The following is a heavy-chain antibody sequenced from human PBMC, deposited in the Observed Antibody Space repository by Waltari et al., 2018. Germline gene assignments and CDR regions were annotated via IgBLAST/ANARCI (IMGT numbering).Heavy chain of an antibody. Sequence: EVQLVESGGGLVKPGGSLRLSCAASGFTFSSYSLNWVRQAPGKGLEWVSSISSSSSYIYYADSVKGRFTISRDNAKNSLYLQMNSLRAEDTAVYYCARDVTGYSYPDYWGQGTLVTVSS. V-gene: IGHV3-21*01. D-gene: IGHD5-18*01. CDR3: ARDVTGYSYPDY. J-gene: IGHJ4*02. CDR1: GFTFSSYS. CDR2: ISSSSSYI.